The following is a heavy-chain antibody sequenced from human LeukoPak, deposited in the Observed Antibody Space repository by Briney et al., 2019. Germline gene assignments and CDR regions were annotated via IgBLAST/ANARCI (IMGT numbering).Heavy chain of an antibody. Sequence: ASVKVSCKASGYTFTNYGISWVRQAPGQGLEWMGWINPQSGGTTYAQDFQGRVTMTSDTSISTVYMELRSLISDDTAVYYCVREGTVTRLRWFDPWGQGTLVTVSS. CDR1: GYTFTNYG. V-gene: IGHV1-2*02. CDR2: INPQSGGT. D-gene: IGHD4-17*01. CDR3: VREGTVTRLRWFDP. J-gene: IGHJ5*02.